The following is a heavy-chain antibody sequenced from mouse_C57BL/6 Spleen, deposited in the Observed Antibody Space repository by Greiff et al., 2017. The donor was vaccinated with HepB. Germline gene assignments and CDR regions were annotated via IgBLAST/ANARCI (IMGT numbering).Heavy chain of an antibody. V-gene: IGHV1-81*01. CDR3: ARPTMVTTGDYFDY. Sequence: VQLQQSGAELARPGASVKLSCKASGYTFTSYGISWVKQRTGQGLEWIGEIYPRSGNTYYNEKFKGKATLTADKSSSTAYMELRSLTFEDSAVYFCARPTMVTTGDYFDYWGQGTTLTVSS. CDR2: IYPRSGNT. CDR1: GYTFTSYG. J-gene: IGHJ2*01. D-gene: IGHD2-9*01.